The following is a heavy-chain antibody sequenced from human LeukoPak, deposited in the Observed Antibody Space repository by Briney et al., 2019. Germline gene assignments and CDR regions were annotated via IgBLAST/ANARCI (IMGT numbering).Heavy chain of an antibody. V-gene: IGHV3-30*18. D-gene: IGHD3-9*01. CDR2: ISYDGSNK. Sequence: GGSLRLSCAASGFTFSSYGMHWVRQAPGKGLEWATVISYDGSNKYYADSVKGRFTISRDNSKNTLYLQMNSLRAEDTAVYYCAKTKRRYFDWPKHYYYGMDVWGQGTTVTVSS. J-gene: IGHJ6*02. CDR3: AKTKRRYFDWPKHYYYGMDV. CDR1: GFTFSSYG.